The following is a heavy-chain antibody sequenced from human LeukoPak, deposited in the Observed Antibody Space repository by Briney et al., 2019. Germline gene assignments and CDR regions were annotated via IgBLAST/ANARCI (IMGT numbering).Heavy chain of an antibody. Sequence: ASVKVSCKASGYTFTSYGISWVRQAPGQGLEWMGWISAYNGNTNYAQKLQGRVTMTEDTSTDTAYMELSSLRSEDTAVYYCATGLLYYYDSNAKLSIWGQGTMVTVSS. CDR2: ISAYNGNT. CDR1: GYTFTSYG. CDR3: ATGLLYYYDSNAKLSI. V-gene: IGHV1-18*01. J-gene: IGHJ3*02. D-gene: IGHD3-22*01.